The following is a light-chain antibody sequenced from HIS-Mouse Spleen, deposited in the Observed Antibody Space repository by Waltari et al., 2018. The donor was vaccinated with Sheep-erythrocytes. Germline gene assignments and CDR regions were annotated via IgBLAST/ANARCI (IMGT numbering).Light chain of an antibody. Sequence: SYELTQPPSVSVSPGQTASITCSGDKLGDKYACWYQQKPGHSPVLVIYQDSKRPSGIPERFSGSKSGNTASLTISGLQAEDEADYYCCSYAGSYTYVFGTGTKVTVL. J-gene: IGLJ1*01. CDR2: QDS. CDR1: KLGDKY. CDR3: CSYAGSYTYV. V-gene: IGLV3-1*01.